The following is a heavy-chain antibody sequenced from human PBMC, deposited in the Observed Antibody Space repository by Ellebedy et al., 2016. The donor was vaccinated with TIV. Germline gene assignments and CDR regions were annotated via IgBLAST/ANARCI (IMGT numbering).Heavy chain of an antibody. Sequence: ASVKVSCKASGGTFSSYAISWVRQAPGQGLEWMGGIIPIFGTANYAQKFQGRVTITADESTSTAYMELSSLRSEDTAVYYCARGIMVREISAFDYWGQGTLVTVSS. CDR2: IIPIFGTA. CDR3: ARGIMVREISAFDY. CDR1: GGTFSSYA. J-gene: IGHJ4*02. V-gene: IGHV1-69*13. D-gene: IGHD3-10*01.